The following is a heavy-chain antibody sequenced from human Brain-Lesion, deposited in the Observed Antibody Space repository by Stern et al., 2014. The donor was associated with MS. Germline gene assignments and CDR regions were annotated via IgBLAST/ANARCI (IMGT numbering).Heavy chain of an antibody. J-gene: IGHJ2*01. V-gene: IGHV4-31*03. CDR3: ARNPALWYFDL. CDR2: VYYSGSI. CDR1: GGSVSSGGYF. Sequence: KESGPGLVKPLQTLSLTCTVSGGSVSSGGYFWNWIRQHPGKCLEWIGRVYYSGSIAYNPSLKSRVTISVDTSKNQFSLRLRSVTAADTAVYYCARNPALWYFDLWGRGTLAAVSS. D-gene: IGHD3-3*02.